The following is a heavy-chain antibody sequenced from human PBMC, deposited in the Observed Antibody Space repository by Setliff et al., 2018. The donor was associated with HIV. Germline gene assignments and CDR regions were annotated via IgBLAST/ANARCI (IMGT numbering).Heavy chain of an antibody. Sequence: SETLSLTCAVYGGSFSNYYWTWIRQTPGEGLEWIGEIDHSGGTKYNPSLKSRVAISVDTSKNQFSLTVNSVTAADTAIYYCARGRQFTFWSAYMHMDVWGKGTSVTVSS. V-gene: IGHV4-34*01. CDR3: ARGRQFTFWSAYMHMDV. CDR2: IDHSGGT. CDR1: GGSFSNYY. J-gene: IGHJ6*03. D-gene: IGHD3-3*01.